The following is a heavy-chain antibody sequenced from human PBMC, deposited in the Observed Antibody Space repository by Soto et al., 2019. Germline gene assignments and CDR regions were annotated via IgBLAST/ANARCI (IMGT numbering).Heavy chain of an antibody. CDR3: VRDLDGSGSYYTDY. CDR1: NYAFSSYG. V-gene: IGHV1-18*04. J-gene: IGHJ4*02. Sequence: QVLLVQSGAEVKRPGASVKVSCKASNYAFSSYGINWVRQAPGQGLEWMGWVSAYNGNTNYAQNFQGRVTMTADTSTRTAYMELRSLRSDDTAVYYCVRDLDGSGSYYTDYWGQGTLVTVSS. CDR2: VSAYNGNT. D-gene: IGHD3-10*01.